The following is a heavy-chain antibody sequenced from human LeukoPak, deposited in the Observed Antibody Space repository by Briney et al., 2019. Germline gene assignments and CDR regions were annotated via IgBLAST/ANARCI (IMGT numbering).Heavy chain of an antibody. CDR2: IYTSGST. CDR3: ARGIITMIVDDAFDI. Sequence: SQTLSLTCTVSGGSISSGSYYWSWIRQPARKGLEWIGRIYTSGSTNYNPSLKSRVTISVDTSKNQFSLKLSSVTAADTAVYYCARGIITMIVDDAFDIWGQGTMVTVSS. V-gene: IGHV4-61*02. J-gene: IGHJ3*02. CDR1: GGSISSGSYY. D-gene: IGHD3-22*01.